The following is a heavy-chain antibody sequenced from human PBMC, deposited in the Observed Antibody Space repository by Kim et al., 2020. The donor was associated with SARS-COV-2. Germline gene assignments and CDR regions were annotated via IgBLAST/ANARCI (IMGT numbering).Heavy chain of an antibody. CDR1: GYTFTGYY. CDR2: INPNSGGT. CDR3: ARDSPSVTRLRVYNWFDP. J-gene: IGHJ5*02. V-gene: IGHV1-2*06. D-gene: IGHD4-17*01. Sequence: ASVKVSCKASGYTFTGYYMHWVRQAPGQGLEWMGRINPNSGGTNYAQKFQGRVTMTRDTSISTAYMELSRLRSDDTAVYYCARDSPSVTRLRVYNWFDPWGQGTLVTVSS.